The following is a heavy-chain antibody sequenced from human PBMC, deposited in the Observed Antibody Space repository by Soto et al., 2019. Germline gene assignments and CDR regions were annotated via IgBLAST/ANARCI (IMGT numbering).Heavy chain of an antibody. CDR3: ARGLRGFTMVRGVIHYYMDV. CDR2: MNPNSGNT. D-gene: IGHD3-10*01. V-gene: IGHV1-8*01. J-gene: IGHJ6*03. Sequence: ASVKVSCKASGYTFTSYDINWVRQATGQGLEWMGWMNPNSGNTGYAQKFQGRVTMTRNTSISTAYMELSSLRSEDTAVYYCARGLRGFTMVRGVIHYYMDVWGKGTTVTVSS. CDR1: GYTFTSYD.